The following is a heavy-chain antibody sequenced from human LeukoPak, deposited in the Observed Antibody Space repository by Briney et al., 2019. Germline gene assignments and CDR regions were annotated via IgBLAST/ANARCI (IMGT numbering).Heavy chain of an antibody. CDR2: INGDGSNT. CDR1: GFTFSSHW. Sequence: GGSLRLSCAASGFTFSSHWMHWVRQAPGKGLVWVSRINGDGSNTTYADSVKGRFTISRDNAKNSLYLQMNSLRAEDTALYYCAKDRGGYSYGLGYDYYYGMDVWGQGTTVTVSS. CDR3: AKDRGGYSYGLGYDYYYGMDV. V-gene: IGHV3-74*03. J-gene: IGHJ6*02. D-gene: IGHD5-18*01.